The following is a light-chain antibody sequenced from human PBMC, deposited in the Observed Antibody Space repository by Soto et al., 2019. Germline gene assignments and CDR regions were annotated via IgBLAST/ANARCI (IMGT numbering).Light chain of an antibody. CDR3: YSAADNNLV. Sequence: SSELTQPSSVSVSPGQTARITCSGDVLAKKYARWFQQKPGQAPVLMIYKDSERPSGIPERFSGSSSGTTVTLTISGAQVEDEADYYCYSAADNNLVFGGGTKL. CDR2: KDS. V-gene: IGLV3-27*01. CDR1: VLAKKY. J-gene: IGLJ2*01.